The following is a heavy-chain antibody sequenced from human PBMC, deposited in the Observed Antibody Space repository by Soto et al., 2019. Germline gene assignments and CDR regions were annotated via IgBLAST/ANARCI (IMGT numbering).Heavy chain of an antibody. V-gene: IGHV4-4*01. CDR2: IYHSGTT. CDR3: ARHIAVPRTRGFDY. CDR1: GGSSTTNW. Sequence: HVHLQESGPGLVKPSGTLSLTCAVSGGSSTTNWWSWVRQPPGKGLEWIGEIYHSGTTNYNPSLRGRVTISVDKSNNQFSLSLYSVTAADSAIYCCARHIAVPRTRGFDYWCQGNLVTVSS. J-gene: IGHJ4*02. D-gene: IGHD6-19*01.